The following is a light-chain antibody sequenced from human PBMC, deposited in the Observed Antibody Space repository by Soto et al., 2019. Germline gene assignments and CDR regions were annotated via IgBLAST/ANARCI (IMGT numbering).Light chain of an antibody. CDR1: SSDVGGYNY. CDR3: SSYTSSSSVV. Sequence: QSALTQPASVSGSPGQSITISCTGTSSDVGGYNYVSWYQQHPGKAPKLMIYEVSNRPSGVSNRFSGSKSGNTASPTISGLQAEDEADYYCSSYTSSSSVVFGGGTKL. CDR2: EVS. J-gene: IGLJ2*01. V-gene: IGLV2-14*01.